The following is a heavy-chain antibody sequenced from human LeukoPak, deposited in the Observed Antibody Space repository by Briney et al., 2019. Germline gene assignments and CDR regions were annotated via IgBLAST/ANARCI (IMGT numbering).Heavy chain of an antibody. Sequence: PGGSLRLSCEASGFTFSDYTMNWVRQAPGKGLEWVSSISYTSSFIFYADLLKGRITISRDNAKNSLYLQMNSLRAEDTAVYYCAREAWEPYYYYYMDVWGKGTTVTISS. CDR2: ISYTSSFI. V-gene: IGHV3-21*01. J-gene: IGHJ6*03. CDR1: GFTFSDYT. CDR3: AREAWEPYYYYYMDV. D-gene: IGHD1-14*01.